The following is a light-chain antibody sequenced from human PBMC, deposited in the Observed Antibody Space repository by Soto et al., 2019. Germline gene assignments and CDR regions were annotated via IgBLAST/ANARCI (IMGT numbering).Light chain of an antibody. Sequence: EIVLTQSPGTLSLSPGERATLSCRASQSVNSDYLAWYRQRPGQPPRLLIYGASSRATGIPDRFSGSGSGTDFTLTISSLQPEDFAVYYCHQSSYGRPTFGQGTKLEI. CDR2: GAS. V-gene: IGKV3-20*01. CDR1: QSVNSDY. J-gene: IGKJ2*01. CDR3: HQSSYGRPT.